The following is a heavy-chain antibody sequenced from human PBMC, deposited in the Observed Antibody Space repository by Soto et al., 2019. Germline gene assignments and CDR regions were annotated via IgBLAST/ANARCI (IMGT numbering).Heavy chain of an antibody. CDR2: IYYSGST. V-gene: IGHV4-59*01. CDR1: GGSISSYY. J-gene: IGHJ4*02. CDR3: ARDNLAAAGTSGFDY. Sequence: QVQLQESGPGLVKPSETLSLTCTVSGGSISSYYWSWIRQPPGKGLEWIGYIYYSGSTKYNPSLKSRVTISVDTSKNQFSLKLSSVTAADTAVYYCARDNLAAAGTSGFDYWGQGTLVTVSS. D-gene: IGHD6-13*01.